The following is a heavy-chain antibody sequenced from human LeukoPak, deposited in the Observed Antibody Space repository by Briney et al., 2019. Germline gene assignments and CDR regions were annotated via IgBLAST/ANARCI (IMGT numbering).Heavy chain of an antibody. CDR2: IYYSGST. J-gene: IGHJ3*02. D-gene: IGHD6-19*01. V-gene: IGHV4-39*01. CDR3: ARLASSGREAFDI. CDR1: GGFISSSSYY. Sequence: PSETLSLTCTVSGGFISSSSYYWGWIRQPPGKGLEWIGSIYYSGSTYYNPSLKSRVTISVDTSKNQFSLKLSSVTAADTAMYYCARLASSGREAFDIWGQGTMVTAS.